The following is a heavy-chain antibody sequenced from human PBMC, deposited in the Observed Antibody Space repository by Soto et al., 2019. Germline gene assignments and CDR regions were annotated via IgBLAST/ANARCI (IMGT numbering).Heavy chain of an antibody. V-gene: IGHV5-51*01. CDR2: IYPGDSDT. CDR1: GYSFTSYW. D-gene: IGHD3-9*01. CDR3: ARLTHYDILTGYYFGGYYYGMDV. Sequence: PGESLKISCKGSGYSFTSYWIGWVRQMPGKGLEWMGIIYPGDSDTRYSPSFQGQVTISADKSISTAYLQWSSLKASDTAMYYCARLTHYDILTGYYFGGYYYGMDVWGQGTTVTVSS. J-gene: IGHJ6*02.